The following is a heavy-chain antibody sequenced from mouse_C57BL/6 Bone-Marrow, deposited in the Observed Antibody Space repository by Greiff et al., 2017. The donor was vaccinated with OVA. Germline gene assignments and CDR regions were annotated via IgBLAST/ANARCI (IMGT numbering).Heavy chain of an antibody. CDR3: ARRGLYTDGGSYGLDY. CDR2: IYPGDGDT. Sequence: LVESGPELVKPGASVKISCTASGYAFSSSWMNWVKQSPGKGLEWIGWIYPGDGDTNYNGKFKGQATLTADKSSSTAYLQLSSLTSEESAVYCWARRGLYTDGGSYGLDYWGEGTTLTESS. J-gene: IGHJ2*01. CDR1: GYAFSSSW. V-gene: IGHV1-82*01. D-gene: IGHD1-1*02.